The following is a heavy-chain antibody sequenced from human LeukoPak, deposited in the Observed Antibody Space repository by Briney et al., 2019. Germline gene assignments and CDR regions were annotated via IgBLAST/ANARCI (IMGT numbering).Heavy chain of an antibody. V-gene: IGHV3-23*01. CDR2: ISGSGGST. D-gene: IGHD6-19*01. Sequence: GGSLRHSSAASGFPFSSYVMSGVRQAPGKGLEWVSAISGSGGSTYYADSVKGRFTISRDNSKNTLHLKMNSLRAEDTAVYYCAKDRISGWHHYIDYWGQGTLVTVSS. CDR1: GFPFSSYV. J-gene: IGHJ4*02. CDR3: AKDRISGWHHYIDY.